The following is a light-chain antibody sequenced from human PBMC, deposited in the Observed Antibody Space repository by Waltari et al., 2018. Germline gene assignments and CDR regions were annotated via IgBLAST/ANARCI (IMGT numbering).Light chain of an antibody. Sequence: EIVLTQSPGTLSLSPGERATLSCWASQSVSRALVWYQPKPGQAPRLLIYGASTRAPGIPDRFSGSGSGTDFSLTINRLEPEDFAVYYCQHYVRLPATFGQGTKVEI. CDR3: QHYVRLPAT. CDR1: QSVSRA. J-gene: IGKJ1*01. CDR2: GAS. V-gene: IGKV3-20*01.